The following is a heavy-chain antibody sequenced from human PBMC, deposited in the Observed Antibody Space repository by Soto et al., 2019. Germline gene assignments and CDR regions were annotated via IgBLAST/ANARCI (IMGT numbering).Heavy chain of an antibody. CDR1: GGSFSGYY. D-gene: IGHD3-16*01. CDR3: ARGIEFGPPPLDY. Sequence: QVQLQQWGAGLLKPSETLSLTCAVYGGSFSGYYWSWIRQPPGKGLEWIGEINHSGSTNYNPSLKSRVTISVDTSKNQVSLKLSSVTAADTAVYYCARGIEFGPPPLDYWGQGTLVTVSS. V-gene: IGHV4-34*01. J-gene: IGHJ4*02. CDR2: INHSGST.